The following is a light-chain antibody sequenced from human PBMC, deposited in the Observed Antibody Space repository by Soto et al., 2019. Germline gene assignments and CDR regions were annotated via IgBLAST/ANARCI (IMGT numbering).Light chain of an antibody. V-gene: IGKV1-39*01. Sequence: DIPMTQSPASLSASVGDRVTITCRASQSMSTYLSWYQQKSGKAPNLLIFTAASMQSGVPSRFSGSGAGTEYTLTINSLQDEDFAIYYCEQRYSTPQVTFGGGTKVEIK. CDR3: EQRYSTPQVT. CDR2: TAA. CDR1: QSMSTY. J-gene: IGKJ4*01.